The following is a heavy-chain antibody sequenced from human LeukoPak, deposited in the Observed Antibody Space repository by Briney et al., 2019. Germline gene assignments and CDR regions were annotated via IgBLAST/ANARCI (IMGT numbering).Heavy chain of an antibody. Sequence: GGSLRLSCTASGFTFNNYAIHWVRQAPGKGLEWVAVISYDGSNKYYADSVEGRFTISRDNSKNTLYLQMNSLRAEDMAVYYCARRAGAYSHPYDYWGQGTLVTVSS. CDR1: GFTFNNYA. D-gene: IGHD4/OR15-4a*01. J-gene: IGHJ4*02. V-gene: IGHV3-30*14. CDR3: ARRAGAYSHPYDY. CDR2: ISYDGSNK.